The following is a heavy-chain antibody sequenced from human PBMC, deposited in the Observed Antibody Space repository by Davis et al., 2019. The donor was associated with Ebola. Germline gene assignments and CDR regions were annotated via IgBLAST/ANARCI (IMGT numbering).Heavy chain of an antibody. D-gene: IGHD6-19*01. CDR3: ARVSSTGWFYFEY. CDR1: GGTFSSSA. V-gene: IGHV1-69*13. CDR2: IIPLFGTA. Sequence: SVKVSCKASGGTFSSSAISWVRQAPGQGLEWMGGIIPLFGTAHSVQNFQGRLTITADETTSTVYMELSRLRSEDTAIYYYARVSSTGWFYFEYWGQGTPVTVSS. J-gene: IGHJ4*02.